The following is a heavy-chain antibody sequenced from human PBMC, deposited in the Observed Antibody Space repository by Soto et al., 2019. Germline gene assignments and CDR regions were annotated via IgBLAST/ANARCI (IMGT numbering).Heavy chain of an antibody. Sequence: GGSVKVSCKASGYTFTGYYMHWVRQAPGQGLEWMGWINPNSGGTNYAQKFQGRVTMTRDTSISTAYMELSRLRSDDTAVYYCARVNGGYAGTVAEIYYFDYWGQGTLVTVSS. V-gene: IGHV1-2*02. CDR2: INPNSGGT. CDR1: GYTFTGYY. J-gene: IGHJ4*02. D-gene: IGHD5-12*01. CDR3: ARVNGGYAGTVAEIYYFDY.